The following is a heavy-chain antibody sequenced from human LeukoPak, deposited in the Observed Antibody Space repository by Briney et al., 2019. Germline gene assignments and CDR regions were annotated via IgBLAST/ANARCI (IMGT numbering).Heavy chain of an antibody. D-gene: IGHD6-19*01. J-gene: IGHJ1*01. Sequence: ASETLSLTCAVYGVSFSGYYWSWIRQPPGKGLEWIGEINHSGSTDYNPSLKSRVTISVDTSKNQFSLKLSSVTAADTAVYYCARQGIAVAGRNFQHWGQGTLVTVSS. V-gene: IGHV4-34*01. CDR1: GVSFSGYY. CDR3: ARQGIAVAGRNFQH. CDR2: INHSGST.